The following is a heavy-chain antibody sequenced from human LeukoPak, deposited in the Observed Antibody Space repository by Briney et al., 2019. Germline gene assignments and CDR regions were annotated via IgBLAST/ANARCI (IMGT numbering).Heavy chain of an antibody. J-gene: IGHJ4*02. CDR2: ISTSSSYI. V-gene: IGHV3-21*04. Sequence: PGGSLRLSCAASGFTFNRYNMNWVRRAPGKGLEWVSSISTSSSYIYYADSVRGRFTISRDNAKNSLYLQMNSLRAEDTAVYYCAKTGSKYSGSPNFDYWGQGTLVTVSS. D-gene: IGHD1-26*01. CDR3: AKTGSKYSGSPNFDY. CDR1: GFTFNRYN.